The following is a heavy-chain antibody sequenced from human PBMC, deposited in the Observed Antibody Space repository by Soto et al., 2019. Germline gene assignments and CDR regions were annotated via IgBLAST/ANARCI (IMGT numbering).Heavy chain of an antibody. CDR3: ARGGRYSGYDADYYYGMDV. Sequence: QVQLQESGPGLVKPSQTLSLTCTVSGGSISSGGYYWSWIRQHPGKGLEWIGYIYYSGSTYYNPSLKSRVTISADTSKNQFSLKLSSVTAADTAVYYCARGGRYSGYDADYYYGMDVWGQGTTVTVSS. CDR2: IYYSGST. D-gene: IGHD5-12*01. CDR1: GGSISSGGYY. V-gene: IGHV4-31*03. J-gene: IGHJ6*02.